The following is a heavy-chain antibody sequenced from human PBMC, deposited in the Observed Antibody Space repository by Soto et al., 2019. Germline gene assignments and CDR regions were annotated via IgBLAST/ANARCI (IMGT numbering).Heavy chain of an antibody. Sequence: SETLSLTCIVSGSSISSYYWSWIRQPPGKGLEWIGNIYYSGSTNYNPSLKSRVTISVDTSKKQFSLKLTSVTAADTAVYYCSRVGGYYGDYPNFDYWGQGTRVTVSS. CDR2: IYYSGST. V-gene: IGHV4-59*01. D-gene: IGHD4-17*01. CDR3: SRVGGYYGDYPNFDY. CDR1: GSSISSYY. J-gene: IGHJ4*02.